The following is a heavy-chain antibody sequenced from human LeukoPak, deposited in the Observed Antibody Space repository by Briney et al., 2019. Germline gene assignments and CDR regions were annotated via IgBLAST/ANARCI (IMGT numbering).Heavy chain of an antibody. Sequence: EASVKVSCKASGGTFSSYAISWVRQAPGQGLEWMGGIIPIFGTANYAQKFQGRVTITADESTSTAYMELSSLRSEDTAVYYCARLHTRSDAFDIWGQGTMVTVSS. CDR3: ARLHTRSDAFDI. V-gene: IGHV1-69*01. CDR1: GGTFSSYA. CDR2: IIPIFGTA. D-gene: IGHD4-11*01. J-gene: IGHJ3*02.